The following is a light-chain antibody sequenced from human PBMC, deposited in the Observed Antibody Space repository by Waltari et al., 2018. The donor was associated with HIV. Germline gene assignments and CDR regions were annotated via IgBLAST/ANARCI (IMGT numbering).Light chain of an antibody. Sequence: EIVLTQSPGPLSLSPGERATLSCRASQSVSRSYLAWYQQKPGQAPRLFMYGTSSRATGIPERFSGSGSGTDFTLTISRLEPEDFAVYYCQQYGRSPGTFGQGTKVEI. CDR2: GTS. V-gene: IGKV3-20*01. J-gene: IGKJ1*01. CDR1: QSVSRSY. CDR3: QQYGRSPGT.